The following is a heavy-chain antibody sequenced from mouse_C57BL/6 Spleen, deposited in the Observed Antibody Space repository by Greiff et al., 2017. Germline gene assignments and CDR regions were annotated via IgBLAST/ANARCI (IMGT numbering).Heavy chain of an antibody. D-gene: IGHD2-5*01. Sequence: VQLQQSGPELVKPGASVKISCKASGYAFSSSWMNWVKQRPGEGLEWIGRIYPGDGDTNYNGKFNGKATLTADKSSSTAYMERSSLTSEDSAVYFCARGSNYGFDYWGQGTTLTVSS. CDR2: IYPGDGDT. V-gene: IGHV1-82*01. J-gene: IGHJ2*01. CDR3: ARGSNYGFDY. CDR1: GYAFSSSW.